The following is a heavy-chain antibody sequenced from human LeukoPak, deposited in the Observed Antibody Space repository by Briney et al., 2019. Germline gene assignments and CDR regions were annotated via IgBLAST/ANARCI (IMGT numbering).Heavy chain of an antibody. V-gene: IGHV3-21*01. CDR3: ARNQYSSVGYYYYGMDV. CDR2: ISSSSSYI. D-gene: IGHD6-25*01. J-gene: IGHJ6*02. Sequence: PGGSLRLSCAASGFTFSSYSMNWVRQAPGKGLEWVSSISSSSSYIYYADSVKGRFTISRDNAKNSLYLQMNSLRAEDTAVYYRARNQYSSVGYYYYGMDVWGQGTTVTVSS. CDR1: GFTFSSYS.